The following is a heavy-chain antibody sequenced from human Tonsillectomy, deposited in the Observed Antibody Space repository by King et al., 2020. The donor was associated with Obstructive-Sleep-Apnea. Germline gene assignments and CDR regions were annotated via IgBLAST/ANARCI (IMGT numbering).Heavy chain of an antibody. Sequence: LPLQESGPGLVKPSETLSLTCTVSGGSISSYYWSWIRQPPGKGLEWIGYIYYSGSTNYNPSLKSRVTISVDTSKNQFSLKLSSVTAADTAVYYCAGSGIAVAGFYYGMDVWGQGTTVTVSS. D-gene: IGHD6-19*01. CDR1: GGSISSYY. CDR3: AGSGIAVAGFYYGMDV. CDR2: IYYSGST. V-gene: IGHV4-59*01. J-gene: IGHJ6*02.